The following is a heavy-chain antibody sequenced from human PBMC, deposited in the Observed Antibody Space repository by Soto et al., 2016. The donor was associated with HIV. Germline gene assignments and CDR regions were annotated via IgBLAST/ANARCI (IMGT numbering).Heavy chain of an antibody. CDR3: ARRRRDSSGYYLDY. CDR2: SVIVEAP. V-gene: IGHV4-34*02. J-gene: IGHJ4*02. Sequence: VQLQQWGAGLLKPSETLSLTCAVYGGSFRSYYWSWIRQPPGKGWSGLGKSVIVEAPTTTRPSRVESSSVDTSKNQFSLKLSSVTAADTALYFCARRRRDSSGYYLDYWGQGNLVTVSS. CDR1: GGSFRSYY. D-gene: IGHD3-22*01.